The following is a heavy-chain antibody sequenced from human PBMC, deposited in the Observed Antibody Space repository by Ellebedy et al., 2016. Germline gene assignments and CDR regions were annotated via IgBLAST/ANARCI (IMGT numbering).Heavy chain of an antibody. V-gene: IGHV4-39*07. Sequence: SETLSLTCSVSGDSISRRDFNWGWISQPPGMGLEWIGSLYDSGPNPSNPSLKSRVTISADRSKNQFSLKLTSVTAADMAVYYCARSSYSDSTGSFFVIGCCFDPWGQGILVTVSS. J-gene: IGHJ5*02. CDR2: LYDSGPN. CDR1: GDSISRRDFN. D-gene: IGHD3-22*01. CDR3: ARSSYSDSTGSFFVIGCCFDP.